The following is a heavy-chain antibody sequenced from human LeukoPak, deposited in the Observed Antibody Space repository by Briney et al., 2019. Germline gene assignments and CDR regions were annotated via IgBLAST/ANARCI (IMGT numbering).Heavy chain of an antibody. J-gene: IGHJ4*02. V-gene: IGHV1-2*02. D-gene: IGHD3-10*01. CDR3: ARDRELWFGELSRLDY. Sequence: ASVKVSCKASGYTFTGYYMHWVRQAPGQGLEWMGWINPNSGGTNYAQKLQGRVTMTTDTSTSTAYMELRSLRSDDTAVYYCARDRELWFGELSRLDYWGQGTLVTVSS. CDR2: INPNSGGT. CDR1: GYTFTGYY.